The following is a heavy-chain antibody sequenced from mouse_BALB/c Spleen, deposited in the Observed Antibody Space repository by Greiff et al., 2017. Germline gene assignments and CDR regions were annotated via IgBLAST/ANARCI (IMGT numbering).Heavy chain of an antibody. J-gene: IGHJ3*01. D-gene: IGHD1-1*01. CDR3: ARRDYYGSSGFAY. V-gene: IGHV5-6-3*01. CDR2: INSNGGST. CDR1: GFTFSSYG. Sequence: EVQGVESGGGLVQPGGSLKLSCAASGFTFSSYGMSWVRQTPDKRLELVATINSNGGSTYYPDSVKGRFTISRDNAKNTLYLQMSSLKSEDTAMYYCARRDYYGSSGFAYWGQGTLVTVSA.